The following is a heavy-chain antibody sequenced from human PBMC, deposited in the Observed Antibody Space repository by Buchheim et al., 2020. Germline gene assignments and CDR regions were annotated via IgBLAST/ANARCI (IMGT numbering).Heavy chain of an antibody. J-gene: IGHJ1*01. CDR1: GFTVSSNY. Sequence: EVQLVESGGGLVQPGGSLRLSCAASGFTVSSNYMSCVRQAPGKGLEWVSGIYSGGSTYYADSVKGRFTISIDNYKNTLYLQMNSLRAEDTAVYYCARDHPVYSSGYYFQHWGQGTL. CDR3: ARDHPVYSSGYYFQH. D-gene: IGHD6-19*01. V-gene: IGHV3-66*01. CDR2: IYSGGST.